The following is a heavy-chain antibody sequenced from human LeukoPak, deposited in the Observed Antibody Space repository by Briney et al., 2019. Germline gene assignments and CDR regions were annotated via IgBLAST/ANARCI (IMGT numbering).Heavy chain of an antibody. V-gene: IGHV4-59*01. Sequence: KPSETLSLTCTVSGGSISSYYWSWIRQPPGKGLEWIGYIHYSGSTNYNPSLKSRVTISVDTSKNQFSLKLSSVTAADTAVYYCARMRRGDFDYWGQGTLVTVSS. CDR1: GGSISSYY. D-gene: IGHD3-10*01. CDR3: ARMRRGDFDY. CDR2: IHYSGST. J-gene: IGHJ4*02.